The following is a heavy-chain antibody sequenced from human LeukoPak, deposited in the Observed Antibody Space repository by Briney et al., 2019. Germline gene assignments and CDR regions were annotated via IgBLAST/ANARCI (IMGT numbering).Heavy chain of an antibody. D-gene: IGHD1-26*01. CDR2: ISYDGSNK. Sequence: GGSLRLSCAASGFTFSSYAMHWVRQAPGKGLEWVAVISYDGSNKYYADSVKGRFTISRDNSKNTLYLQMNSLRAEDTAVYYCARAASSGSYYASVLGYWGRGTLVTVSS. J-gene: IGHJ4*02. CDR3: ARAASSGSYYASVLGY. V-gene: IGHV3-30-3*01. CDR1: GFTFSSYA.